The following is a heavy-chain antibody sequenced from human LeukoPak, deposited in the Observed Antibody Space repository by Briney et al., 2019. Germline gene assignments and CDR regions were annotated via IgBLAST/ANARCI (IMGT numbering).Heavy chain of an antibody. CDR3: ITPLPYSAQ. V-gene: IGHV3-15*07. CDR2: IKPKTDGETT. Sequence: GGSLRLSCAASGFTFNSYSMKWVRQAPGKGLEWVGRIKPKTDGETTEYAAPVKDRFSISRDDSKSMMYLQMNSLKTEDTAVYYCITPLPYSAQGGQGTLVTVSS. CDR1: GFTFNSYS. D-gene: IGHD2-21*01. J-gene: IGHJ4*02.